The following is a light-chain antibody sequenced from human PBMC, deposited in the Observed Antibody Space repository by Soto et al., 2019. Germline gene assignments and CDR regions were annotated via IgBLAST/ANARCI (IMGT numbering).Light chain of an antibody. CDR2: AAS. V-gene: IGKV1-9*01. J-gene: IGKJ4*01. CDR3: QQLNSDPLT. Sequence: DIQLTQSPSFLPASVGDRVTITCRASQGISNYLAWYQQKPGKAPGLLMYAASTLQRGVSSRFSGSGAGTEFTLTISNLQPEDFATYYWQQLNSDPLTFGGGTQVEIK. CDR1: QGISNY.